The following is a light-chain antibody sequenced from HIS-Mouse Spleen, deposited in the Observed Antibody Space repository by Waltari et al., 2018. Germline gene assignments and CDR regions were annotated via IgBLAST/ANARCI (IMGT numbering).Light chain of an antibody. J-gene: IGLJ2*01. V-gene: IGLV2-23*03. Sequence: QSALTQPASVSGSPGQSITISCTGTSSDVGSYNLVSWYQQHPGKAPKLMIYEGSKRPSGVSNRFSGSKSGNTASLTISGLQAEDEADYYCCSYAGSSTFVVAFGGGTKLTVL. CDR3: CSYAGSSTFVVA. CDR2: EGS. CDR1: SSDVGSYNL.